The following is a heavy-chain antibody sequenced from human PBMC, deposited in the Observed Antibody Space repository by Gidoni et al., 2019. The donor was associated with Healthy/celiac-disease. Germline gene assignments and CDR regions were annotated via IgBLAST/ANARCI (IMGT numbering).Heavy chain of an antibody. V-gene: IGHV3-66*02. CDR2: IYSGGST. CDR1: GFTVSSNY. D-gene: IGHD5-12*01. Sequence: EVQLVESGGGLVQPVGSLRLSCAASGFTVSSNYMSWVRQAPGKGLEWVSVIYSGGSTYYADSVKGRFTISRDNSKNTLYLQMNSLRAEDTAVYYCARTIVATRGDAFDIWGQGTMVTVSS. CDR3: ARTIVATRGDAFDI. J-gene: IGHJ3*02.